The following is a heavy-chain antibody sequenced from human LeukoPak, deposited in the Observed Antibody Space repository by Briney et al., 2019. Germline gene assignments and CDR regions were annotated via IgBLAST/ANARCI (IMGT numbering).Heavy chain of an antibody. V-gene: IGHV4-4*02. J-gene: IGHJ4*02. CDR2: ILHSGDT. CDR3: AGYNIPYTFEF. Sequence: TSGTLSLTCAVSGGSISRSNWWSWVRPPPGKGVEWIGDILHSGDTNYNASLTSRLTISLDKARNQFSLQLSSVTAADTAVYYCAGYNIPYTFEFWGPGTVVTVSS. CDR1: GGSISRSNW. D-gene: IGHD1-14*01.